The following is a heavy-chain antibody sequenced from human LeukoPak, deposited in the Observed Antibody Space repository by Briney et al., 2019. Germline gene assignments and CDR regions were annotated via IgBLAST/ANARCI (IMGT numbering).Heavy chain of an antibody. Sequence: KSSETLSLTCAVYGGSFSGYYWSWIRQPPGKGLEWIGEINHSGSTNYNPSLKSRVTISVDTSKNQFSLKLSSVTAADTAVYYCARGVPMVYWGQGTLVTVSS. J-gene: IGHJ4*02. CDR1: GGSFSGYY. CDR3: ARGVPMVY. D-gene: IGHD2-2*01. CDR2: INHSGST. V-gene: IGHV4-34*01.